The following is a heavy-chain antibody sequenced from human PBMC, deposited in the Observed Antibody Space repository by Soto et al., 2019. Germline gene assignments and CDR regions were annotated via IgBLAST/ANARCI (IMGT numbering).Heavy chain of an antibody. D-gene: IGHD2-2*01. CDR3: AREYRKIGYCSSTSCPPGFDP. Sequence: LSLTCAVSGYSISSGYYWGWIRQPPGKGLEWIGSIYHSGSTYYNPSLKSRVTISVDTSKNQFSLKLSSVTAADAAVYYCAREYRKIGYCSSTSCPPGFDPWGQGTLVTVSS. CDR2: IYHSGST. J-gene: IGHJ5*02. V-gene: IGHV4-38-2*02. CDR1: GYSISSGYY.